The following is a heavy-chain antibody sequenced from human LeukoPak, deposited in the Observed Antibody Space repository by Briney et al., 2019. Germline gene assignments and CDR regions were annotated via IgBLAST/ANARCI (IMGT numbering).Heavy chain of an antibody. Sequence: GESLKISCKGSVYSFACYWIGWVRQMPGKGLEWMGIIYPGDSDTRYSPSFQGQVIISADKSISTAYLQWSSLKASDTDMYYCARAEVAAIVTDWFDPWGQGTLVTVSS. V-gene: IGHV5-51*01. CDR1: VYSFACYW. CDR2: IYPGDSDT. J-gene: IGHJ5*02. CDR3: ARAEVAAIVTDWFDP. D-gene: IGHD2-15*01.